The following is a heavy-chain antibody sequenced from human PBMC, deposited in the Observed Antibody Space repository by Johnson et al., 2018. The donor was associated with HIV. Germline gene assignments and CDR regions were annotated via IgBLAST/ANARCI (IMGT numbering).Heavy chain of an antibody. CDR2: ISWDGGNT. CDR1: GFTFDDYA. J-gene: IGHJ3*02. Sequence: VQLVESGGVVVQPGGSLRLSCAASGFTFDDYAMHWVRQAPGKGLEWVSLISWDGGNTYYADAVKGRFIISRDNNKNSLYLQMNSLRAEDTALYYCAKDFPKWEDWDAFDMWGQGTMVTVS. CDR3: AKDFPKWEDWDAFDM. V-gene: IGHV3-43D*03. D-gene: IGHD1-26*01.